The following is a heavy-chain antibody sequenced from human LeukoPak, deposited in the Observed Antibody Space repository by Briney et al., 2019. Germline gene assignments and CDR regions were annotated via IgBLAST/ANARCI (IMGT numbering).Heavy chain of an antibody. J-gene: IGHJ4*02. V-gene: IGHV3-74*01. D-gene: IGHD5-18*01. CDR1: GFTFSSYW. Sequence: GGSLRLSCAASGFTFSSYWVHCVRQAPGKGLVWVSRNNSDGSSTNYADSVKGRFTISRDNAKNTLYLQMSSLRAEDTAVYYCARGGFNYDFDYWGQGTLVTVSS. CDR2: NNSDGSST. CDR3: ARGGFNYDFDY.